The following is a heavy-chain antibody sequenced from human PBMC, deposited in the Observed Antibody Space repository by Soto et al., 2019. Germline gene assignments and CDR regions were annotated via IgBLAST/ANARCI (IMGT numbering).Heavy chain of an antibody. CDR2: INPDSGAT. D-gene: IGHD2-8*02. Sequence: HEHLVQSGAEVKRPGASLKVSCKASGYSFTGYYIHWLRQAPGQGLEWMGWINPDSGATNYAQNFRGRVTLTSDTSISTASMDLTSLTSDDTAVYYCARGDYGTGGYPFPYFDYWGQGTLVIVSS. CDR3: ARGDYGTGGYPFPYFDY. V-gene: IGHV1-2*02. CDR1: GYSFTGYY. J-gene: IGHJ4*02.